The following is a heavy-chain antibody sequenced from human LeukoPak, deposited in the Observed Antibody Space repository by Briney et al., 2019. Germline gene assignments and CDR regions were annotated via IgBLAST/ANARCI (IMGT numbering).Heavy chain of an antibody. CDR2: ISSSGSTI. J-gene: IGHJ6*04. V-gene: IGHV3-48*03. CDR3: AELGITMIGGV. D-gene: IGHD3-10*02. Sequence: GGSLRLSCAASGFPFNDYGMSWVRQAPGKGLEWVSYISSSGSTIYYADSVKGRFTISRDNAKNSLYLQMNSLRAEDTAVYYCAELGITMIGGVWGKGTTVTISS. CDR1: GFPFNDYG.